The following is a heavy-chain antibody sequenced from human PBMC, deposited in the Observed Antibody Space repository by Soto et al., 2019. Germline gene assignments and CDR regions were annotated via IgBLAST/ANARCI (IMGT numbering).Heavy chain of an antibody. V-gene: IGHV1-69*01. D-gene: IGHD2-15*01. CDR1: GGTFSSYA. J-gene: IGHJ4*02. Sequence: QVQLVQSGAEVKKPGSSVKVSCKASGGTFSSYAISWVRQAPGQGLEWMGGIIPIFGTANYAQKFQGRVTITADESTRTAYMELSSLRSEDTAVYYCARDLDCSGGSCSDYWGQGTLVSVSS. CDR3: ARDLDCSGGSCSDY. CDR2: IIPIFGTA.